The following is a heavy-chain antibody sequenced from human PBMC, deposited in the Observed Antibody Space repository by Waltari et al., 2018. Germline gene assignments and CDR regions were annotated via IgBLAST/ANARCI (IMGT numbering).Heavy chain of an antibody. CDR2: IYTSGST. D-gene: IGHD3-10*01. V-gene: IGHV4-61*02. CDR1: GGSISSGSYY. CDR3: ARDYLRGVQAGFDP. J-gene: IGHJ5*02. Sequence: QVQLQESGPGLVKPSQTLSLTCTVSGGSISSGSYYWSWIRQPAGKGLEWIGRIYTSGSTNYNPSLKSRVTISVDTSKNQFSLKLSSVTAADTAVYYCARDYLRGVQAGFDPWGQGTLVTVSS.